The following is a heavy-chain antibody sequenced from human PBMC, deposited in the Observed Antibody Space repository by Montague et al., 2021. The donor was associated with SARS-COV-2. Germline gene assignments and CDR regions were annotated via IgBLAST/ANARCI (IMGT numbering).Heavy chain of an antibody. CDR2: IYFSGST. V-gene: IGHV4-39*07. CDR3: ARVGRQQLVRLSGMDV. CDR1: GGSISSSGYY. J-gene: IGHJ6*02. Sequence: SETLSLTCTVSGGSISSSGYYWGWIRQPPGKGLEWIGSIYFSGSTYYNPSLKSRVTISVDTPKNQFSLKLSSVTAADTAVYYCARVGRQQLVRLSGMDVWGQGTTVTVSS. D-gene: IGHD6-13*01.